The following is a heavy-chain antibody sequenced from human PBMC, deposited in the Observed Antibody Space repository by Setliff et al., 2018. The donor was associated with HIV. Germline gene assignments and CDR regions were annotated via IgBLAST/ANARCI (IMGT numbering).Heavy chain of an antibody. Sequence: SETLSLTCTVSGHSISSGYFCGWIRQTPGKGLEWIGNIYQSGNAYYNPSLKSRVTISVDTSRNRFSLKLSSVTAADTAVYYCVTGYNSVWYSVFWGQGILVTVSS. CDR2: IYQSGNA. CDR3: VTGYNSVWYSVF. V-gene: IGHV4-38-2*02. J-gene: IGHJ4*02. CDR1: GHSISSGYF. D-gene: IGHD6-13*01.